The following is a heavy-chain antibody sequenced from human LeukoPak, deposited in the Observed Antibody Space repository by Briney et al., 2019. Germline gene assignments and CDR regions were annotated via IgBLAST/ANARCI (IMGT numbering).Heavy chain of an antibody. J-gene: IGHJ4*02. Sequence: GGSLRLSCAASGFTFSRYGMHWVRQAPGKGLEWVAFIRYDGSNKYYADSVKGRFTISRDNSKNTLSLQMNSLRTEDTAVYYCASDTGFYESSGYYPFDFWGQGTLVTIPS. CDR3: ASDTGFYESSGYYPFDF. CDR1: GFTFSRYG. V-gene: IGHV3-30*02. CDR2: IRYDGSNK. D-gene: IGHD3-22*01.